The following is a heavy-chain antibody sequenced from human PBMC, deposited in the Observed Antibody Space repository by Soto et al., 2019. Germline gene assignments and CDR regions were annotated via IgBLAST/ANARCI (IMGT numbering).Heavy chain of an antibody. CDR1: GFTFTSFA. V-gene: IGHV1-58*01. D-gene: IGHD3-3*01. Sequence: SVKVSCKASGFTFTSFAVQWVRQARGQSLEWIGWIVVVSGNTNYAQKFQERVTITRDMSTSTAYMELSSLRSEDTAVYYCAATPPAYYDFWSGYYTSQYYYYGMDVWGQGTTVTVSS. CDR3: AATPPAYYDFWSGYYTSQYYYYGMDV. J-gene: IGHJ6*02. CDR2: IVVVSGNT.